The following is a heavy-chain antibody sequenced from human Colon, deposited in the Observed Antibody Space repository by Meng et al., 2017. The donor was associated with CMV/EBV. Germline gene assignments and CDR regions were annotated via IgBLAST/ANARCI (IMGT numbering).Heavy chain of an antibody. J-gene: IGHJ4*02. CDR1: GYPFTGYF. CDR3: ATISGGDFDF. Sequence: GQVGESGAEVKKPGASVKVSFKTSGYPFTGYFMFWVRQAPGQGLEWMGSLNPNSGDTNSAQKFHGRLTMTRDTSIHTAYMELGSLRSDDTAVYYCATISGGDFDFWGQGTLVTVSS. CDR2: LNPNSGDT. D-gene: IGHD3-10*01. V-gene: IGHV1-2*02.